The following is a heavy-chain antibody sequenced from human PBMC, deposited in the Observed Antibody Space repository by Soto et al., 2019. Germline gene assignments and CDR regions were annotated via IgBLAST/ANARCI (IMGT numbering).Heavy chain of an antibody. D-gene: IGHD6-25*01. J-gene: IGHJ3*02. V-gene: IGHV3-7*05. CDR1: VVPFSAYY. Sequence: VYMRLCCAASVVPFSAYYIGWVRQAPGKGLELVANIKQDGSVKNYVDSVKGRFTVSRDNAKNSLYLQMNSLRAEDTAVYYCAKDLRVAAGAFDIWGQGPMV. CDR2: IKQDGSVK. CDR3: AKDLRVAAGAFDI.